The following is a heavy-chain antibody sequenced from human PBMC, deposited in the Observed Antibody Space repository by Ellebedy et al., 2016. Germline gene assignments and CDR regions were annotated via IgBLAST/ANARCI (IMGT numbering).Heavy chain of an antibody. CDR2: ISADNGYT. D-gene: IGHD3-3*01. V-gene: IGHV1-18*01. Sequence: ASVKVSCKASGYTFTSYGFGWVRQAPGQGLEWMGWISADNGYTIYAQNLQGRVTMTTDTSTSTAYMELRSLRSDDTAMYYCARRGWDFWSGYLGYWGQGTLVTVSS. CDR1: GYTFTSYG. CDR3: ARRGWDFWSGYLGY. J-gene: IGHJ4*02.